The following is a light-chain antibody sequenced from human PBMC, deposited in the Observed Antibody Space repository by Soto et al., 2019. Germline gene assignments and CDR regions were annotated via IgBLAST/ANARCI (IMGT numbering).Light chain of an antibody. CDR2: GAS. CDR3: QEYNHWHPIT. V-gene: IGKV3-15*01. CDR1: QSVSSN. J-gene: IGKJ4*01. Sequence: EIVLTQSPDTLSVSPGERATLSCLASQSVSSNLAWYQQKPGQAPRLLIYGASTRATGIPARFSGSGSGTEFTLTISSLQSEDLAVYYCQEYNHWHPITFGGGTKVDIK.